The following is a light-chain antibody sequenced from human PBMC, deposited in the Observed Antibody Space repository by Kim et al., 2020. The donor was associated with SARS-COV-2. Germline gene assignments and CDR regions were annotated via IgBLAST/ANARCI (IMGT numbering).Light chain of an antibody. CDR1: QGISNY. CDR2: AAS. Sequence: ASVGDRVTSACRASQGISNYLVWYQQKPGKVPKVLIYAASALQSGVPSRFSGSGSGTDFTHTISSLQPEDAATYYCQNYNGFPWKFGQGTKVDIK. J-gene: IGKJ1*01. CDR3: QNYNGFPWK. V-gene: IGKV1-27*01.